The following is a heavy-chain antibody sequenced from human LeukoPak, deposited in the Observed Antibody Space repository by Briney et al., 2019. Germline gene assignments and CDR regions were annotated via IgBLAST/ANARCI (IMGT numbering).Heavy chain of an antibody. CDR2: IYSDGST. Sequence: GGSLRLSCAASGFTVSDNYMSWVRQAPGKGLEWVSVIYSDGSTYYADSVKGRFTISRDTAKNSLYLQMNTLRAEDTAVYYCARASRYDSSGYYPYYFDYWGQGTLVTVSS. CDR3: ARASRYDSSGYYPYYFDY. D-gene: IGHD3-22*01. CDR1: GFTVSDNY. V-gene: IGHV3-66*01. J-gene: IGHJ4*02.